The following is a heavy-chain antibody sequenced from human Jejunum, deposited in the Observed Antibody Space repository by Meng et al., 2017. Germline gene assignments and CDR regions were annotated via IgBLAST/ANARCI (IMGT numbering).Heavy chain of an antibody. J-gene: IGHJ4*02. V-gene: IGHV3-23*01. CDR2: ISGCGEST. CDR3: ANMVSSGFAGH. Sequence: GGSLRLSCAASGFTFSSYGMTWVRQAPGKGLDWVSLISGCGESTFYADSVKGRFTISRDNSKNMVYLQMNSLRGEDTAVYYCANMVSSGFAGHWGQGTLVTVSS. CDR1: GFTFSSYG. D-gene: IGHD3-22*01.